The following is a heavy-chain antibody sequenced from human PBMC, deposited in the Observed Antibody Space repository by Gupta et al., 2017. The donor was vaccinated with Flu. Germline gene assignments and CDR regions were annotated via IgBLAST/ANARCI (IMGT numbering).Heavy chain of an antibody. D-gene: IGHD6-13*01. J-gene: IGHJ6*02. CDR2: IYYSGST. V-gene: IGHV4-59*01. Sequence: QVQLQESGPGLVKPSETLSLTCTVSGGSISSYYWSWIRQPPGKGLEWIGYIYYSGSTNYNPSLKSRVTISVDTSKNQFSLKLSSVTAADTAVYYCARGPYSSSWYYGGNYYYGMDVWGQGTTVTVSS. CDR3: ARGPYSSSWYYGGNYYYGMDV. CDR1: GGSISSYY.